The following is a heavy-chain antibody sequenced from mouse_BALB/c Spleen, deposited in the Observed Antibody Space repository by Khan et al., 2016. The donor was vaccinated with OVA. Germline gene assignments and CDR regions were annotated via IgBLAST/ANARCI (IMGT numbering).Heavy chain of an antibody. CDR3: ARRSTAALHN. V-gene: IGHV1-9*01. Sequence: QVQLQQSGAELMKPGASVKISCKATGYTFSSYWIEWVKQRPGHGLEWIGEILPGTDSTKSNEKVKGKATFTADTSSNTAYMQLSSLTYEDSAVYYCARRSTAALHNWGQGTTLTVSS. CDR2: ILPGTDST. D-gene: IGHD3-1*01. J-gene: IGHJ2*01. CDR1: GYTFSSYW.